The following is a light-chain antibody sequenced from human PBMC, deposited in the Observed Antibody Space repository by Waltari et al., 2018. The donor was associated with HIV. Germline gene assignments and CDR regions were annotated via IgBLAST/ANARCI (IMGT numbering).Light chain of an antibody. CDR2: DTT. V-gene: IGLV7-46*01. J-gene: IGLJ2*01. CDR3: LLSFNGVVV. CDR1: TGAVTSGHC. Sequence: QAVVTQEPSLTVSPGGPVTLTGPSTTGAVTSGHCPYWFQRRPGQAPKTLIYDTTNRHSWTPARFSGSLLGGKAALTLSGAQFEDEADYFCLLSFNGVVVFGGGTTLTVL.